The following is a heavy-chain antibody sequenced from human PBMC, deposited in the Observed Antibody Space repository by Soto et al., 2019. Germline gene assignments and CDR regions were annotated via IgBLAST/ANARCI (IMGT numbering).Heavy chain of an antibody. D-gene: IGHD6-13*01. J-gene: IGHJ4*02. V-gene: IGHV4-34*01. CDR3: LPLAAAENDY. CDR2: INHSGST. CDR1: GGSFSGYY. Sequence: QVQLQQWGAGLLKPSETLSLTCAVYGGSFSGYYWSWIRQPPGKGLEWIGEINHSGSTNYNPSLKSRVTIXXDTSKNQFSLKLSSVTAADTAVYYCLPLAAAENDYWGQGTLVTVSS.